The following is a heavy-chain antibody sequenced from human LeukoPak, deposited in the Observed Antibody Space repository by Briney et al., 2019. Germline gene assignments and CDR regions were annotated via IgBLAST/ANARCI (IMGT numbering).Heavy chain of an antibody. J-gene: IGHJ3*02. V-gene: IGHV1-3*01. CDR3: ARDLEPVAGMQAYDI. D-gene: IGHD6-13*01. CDR2: INAGNGDA. Sequence: GASVKVSCKASGYTFTTYAIHWVRQAPGQRLEWMGWINAGNGDARYSQKFQGRVTITRDTSANTAYMELSSLRSEDTAVFYCARDLEPVAGMQAYDIWGQGTLVTVSS. CDR1: GYTFTTYA.